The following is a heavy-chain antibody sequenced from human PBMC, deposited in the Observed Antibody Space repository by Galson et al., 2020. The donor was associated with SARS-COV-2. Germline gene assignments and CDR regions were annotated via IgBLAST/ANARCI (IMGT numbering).Heavy chain of an antibody. CDR1: GFTFSEHY. Sequence: GESLKISCAASGFTFSEHYMDWVRQAPGKGLEWIGQTRNTLSNYITKYAASVQGRFTISRDFSKNSVYLQLNSLKTEDTAVYFCVNWISGRPSWGQGTLVTVSS. CDR3: VNWISGRPS. J-gene: IGHJ4*02. D-gene: IGHD1-26*01. V-gene: IGHV3-72*01. CDR2: TRNTLSNYIT.